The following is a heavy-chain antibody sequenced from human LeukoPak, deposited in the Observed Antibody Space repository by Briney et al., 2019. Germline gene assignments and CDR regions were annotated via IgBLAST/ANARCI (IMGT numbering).Heavy chain of an antibody. J-gene: IGHJ4*02. CDR3: ARDQRDWGSGLDY. Sequence: PSETLSLTCAVSGGSISSGGYSWSWIRQPPGKGLEWIGYIYHSGSTYYNPSLKGRVTISVDRSKNQFSLKLSSATAADTAVYYCARDQRDWGSGLDYWGQGTLVTVSS. V-gene: IGHV4-30-2*01. CDR1: GGSISSGGYS. CDR2: IYHSGST. D-gene: IGHD7-27*01.